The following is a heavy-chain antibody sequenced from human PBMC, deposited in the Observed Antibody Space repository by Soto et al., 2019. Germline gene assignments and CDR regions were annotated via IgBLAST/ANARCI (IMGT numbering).Heavy chain of an antibody. CDR1: GDSINSDKYY. J-gene: IGHJ4*02. CDR2: IYFRGNT. V-gene: IGHV4-39*01. CDR3: ARLEGLATISYYFDF. Sequence: PSETLSLTCSVSGDSINSDKYYWGWIRQPPGKGLEWIGSIYFRGNTYYNPSLRTRVTISLDKSKSQFSLKLNSVTAADSAVYFCARLEGLATISYYFDFWGQGDLVTVSS. D-gene: IGHD3-9*01.